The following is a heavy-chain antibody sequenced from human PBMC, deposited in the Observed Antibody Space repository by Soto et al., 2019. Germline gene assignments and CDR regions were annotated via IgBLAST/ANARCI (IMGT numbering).Heavy chain of an antibody. CDR1: GGSISSGGFY. CDR2: LYYNGRT. Sequence: QVQLQESGPGLVKPSQTLSLTCTVSGGSISSGGFYWSWIRQHPGKGLEWIGYLYYNGRTSYNPAIKGRATISMDSSKNQFSLELSSVTAADTAVYYCASETDRREPHRAFDIWGQGTMVTVSS. J-gene: IGHJ3*02. V-gene: IGHV4-31*03. CDR3: ASETDRREPHRAFDI.